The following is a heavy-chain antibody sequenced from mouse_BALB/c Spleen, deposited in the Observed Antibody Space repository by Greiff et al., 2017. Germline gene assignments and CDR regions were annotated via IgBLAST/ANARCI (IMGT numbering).Heavy chain of an antibody. J-gene: IGHJ3*01. CDR1: GFTFSDYY. D-gene: IGHD1-1*01. Sequence: EVMLVESGGGLVKPGGSLKLSCAASGFTFSDYYMYWVRQTPEERLEWVATISDGGSYTYYPDSVKGRFTISRDNAKNNLYLQMSSLKSEDTAMYYCARDAYGSSGGFAYWGQGTLVTVSA. CDR3: ARDAYGSSGGFAY. CDR2: ISDGGSYT. V-gene: IGHV5-4*02.